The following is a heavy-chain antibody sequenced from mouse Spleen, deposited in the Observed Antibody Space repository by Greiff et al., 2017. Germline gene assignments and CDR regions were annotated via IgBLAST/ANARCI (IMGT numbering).Heavy chain of an antibody. CDR3: ASGGNYEAWFAY. CDR1: GFNIKDTY. J-gene: IGHJ3*01. D-gene: IGHD1-1*02. Sequence: VQLQQSGAELVKPGASVKLSCTASGFNIKDTYMHWVKQRPEQGLEWIGRIDPANGNTKYDPKFQGKATITADTSSNTAYLQLSSLTSEDTAVYYCASGGNYEAWFAYWGQGTLVTVSA. V-gene: IGHV14-3*02. CDR2: IDPANGNT.